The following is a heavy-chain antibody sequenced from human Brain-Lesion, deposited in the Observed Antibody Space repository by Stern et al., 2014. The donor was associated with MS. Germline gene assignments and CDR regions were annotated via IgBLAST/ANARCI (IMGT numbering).Heavy chain of an antibody. CDR1: GSPISSAFY. D-gene: IGHD6-13*01. J-gene: IGHJ4*02. CDR2: ISPSGST. Sequence: QLQLQESGPGLVKPSETLSLTCTVSGSPISSAFYWGWIRQPPGKGLERIGTISPSGSTFYNPSLKSQVAILSDTSKNHFTLRLTSVTAADTAVYYCTRDSSISRFFIWGQGTLVTVSS. CDR3: TRDSSISRFFI. V-gene: IGHV4-38-2*02.